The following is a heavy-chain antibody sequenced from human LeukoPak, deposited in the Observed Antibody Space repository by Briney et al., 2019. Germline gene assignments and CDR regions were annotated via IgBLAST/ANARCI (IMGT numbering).Heavy chain of an antibody. CDR3: ARHRWMEVYGSGSYYVDY. CDR2: IYYSGST. V-gene: IGHV4-59*08. CDR1: GGSISSYY. J-gene: IGHJ4*02. Sequence: SGTLSLTCGVSGGSISSYYWSWIRQPPGKGLEWIGYIYYSGSTNYNPSLKSRATISADTSKNQFSLKLSSVTAADTAVYYCARHRWMEVYGSGSYYVDYWGQGTLVTVSS. D-gene: IGHD3-10*01.